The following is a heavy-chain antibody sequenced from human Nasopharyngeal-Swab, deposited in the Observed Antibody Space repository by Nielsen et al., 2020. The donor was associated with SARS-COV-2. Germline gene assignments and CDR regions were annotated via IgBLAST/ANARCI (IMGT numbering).Heavy chain of an antibody. V-gene: IGHV3-13*04. D-gene: IGHD3-10*01. J-gene: IGHJ6*02. CDR3: VRGTMVRGILGRVQDYSFKLDMDV. CDR1: GFSFSNYD. CDR2: IGTAGDP. Sequence: GESLKISCAASGFSFSNYDMHWVRQVTGKGLEWVSTIGTAGDPYYPGSVKGRFTISRENAKNSLYLQMNSLRAGDTAVYYCVRGTMVRGILGRVQDYSFKLDMDVWGPRTTVTGS.